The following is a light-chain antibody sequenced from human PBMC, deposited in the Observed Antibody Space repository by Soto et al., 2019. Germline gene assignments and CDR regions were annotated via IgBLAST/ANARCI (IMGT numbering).Light chain of an antibody. V-gene: IGKV3-15*01. Sequence: EIVMSQSPATLSVSPGERATLSCKASQSVTNNLAWYQQKPGQAPRLLIYDASTRATGIPARFSGSGSVTEFTLTISSLQSEDCAVFYCQQYFDWPQSFGQGTKVEIK. CDR3: QQYFDWPQS. J-gene: IGKJ1*01. CDR2: DAS. CDR1: QSVTNN.